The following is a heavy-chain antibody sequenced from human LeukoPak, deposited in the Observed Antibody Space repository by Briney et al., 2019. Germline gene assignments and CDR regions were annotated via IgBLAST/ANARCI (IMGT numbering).Heavy chain of an antibody. Sequence: PSETLSLTCTVSGGSISSGNYFWTSIRQPAGKGLEWIGRVYASGNTNYNPSLKSRVTISVDTSKNQFSLKLSSVTAADTAVYYCASTYTSGWSYFDYWGQGTLVTVSS. J-gene: IGHJ4*02. D-gene: IGHD6-19*01. CDR2: VYASGNT. CDR1: GGSISSGNYF. CDR3: ASTYTSGWSYFDY. V-gene: IGHV4-61*02.